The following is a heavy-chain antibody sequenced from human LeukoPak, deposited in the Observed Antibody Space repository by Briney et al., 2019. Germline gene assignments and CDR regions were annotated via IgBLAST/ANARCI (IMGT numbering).Heavy chain of an antibody. Sequence: GGSLRLSCEGSGFTFSNYWMGWVRQAPGKGLQWVANIKTDGSEKYYVDSVKGRFTISRDNAKNSLYLQMNSLRAEDSAVYYCARERYYDSSGINEGGAFDIWGQGTMVTVSS. CDR2: IKTDGSEK. V-gene: IGHV3-7*01. CDR3: ARERYYDSSGINEGGAFDI. CDR1: GFTFSNYW. J-gene: IGHJ3*02. D-gene: IGHD3-22*01.